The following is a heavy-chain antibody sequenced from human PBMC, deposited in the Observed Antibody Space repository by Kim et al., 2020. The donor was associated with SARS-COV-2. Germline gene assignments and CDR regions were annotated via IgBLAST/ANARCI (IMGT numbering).Heavy chain of an antibody. CDR3: ARARSLRLGELSSCDDY. V-gene: IGHV1-3*01. CDR2: INAGNGNT. D-gene: IGHD3-16*02. CDR1: GYTFTSYA. Sequence: ASVKVSCKASGYTFTSYAMHWVRQAPGQRLEWMGWINAGNGNTKYSQKFQGRVTITRDTSASTAYMELSSLRSEDTAVYYCARARSLRLGELSSCDDYWGQGTLVTVSS. J-gene: IGHJ4*02.